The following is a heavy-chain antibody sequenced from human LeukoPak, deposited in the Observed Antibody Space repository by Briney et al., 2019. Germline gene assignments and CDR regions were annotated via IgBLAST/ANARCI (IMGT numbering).Heavy chain of an antibody. CDR3: ARNPTVGASRWFDY. D-gene: IGHD1-26*01. Sequence: PSETLSLTCTVSGGSMRSSRYYWGWIRQPPGKGLEWIGSIYHSGSTYYNPSLKSRVTISVDMSKNQFSLKVSSVTAADTAVYYCARNPTVGASRWFDYWGQGTLVTVSS. CDR1: GGSMRSSRYY. J-gene: IGHJ4*02. CDR2: IYHSGST. V-gene: IGHV4-39*01.